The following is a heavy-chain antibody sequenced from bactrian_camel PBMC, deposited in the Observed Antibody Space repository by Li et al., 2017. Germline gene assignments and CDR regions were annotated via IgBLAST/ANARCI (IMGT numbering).Heavy chain of an antibody. Sequence: QLVESGGGSALAGGSVRLSCAASGYTFNTYSWFRQAPGQEREGVAAIDTNGGTTYTESVKGRFTISKDTAKNTPHLQMASQSPEDTAIYYCARAALQMPTGSPLDQSEYRCWDQGTQVTVS. CDR3: ARAALQMPTGSPLDQSEYRC. J-gene: IGHJ4*01. CDR2: IDTNGGTT. D-gene: IGHD8*01. CDR1: GYTFNTYS. V-gene: IGHV3S1*01.